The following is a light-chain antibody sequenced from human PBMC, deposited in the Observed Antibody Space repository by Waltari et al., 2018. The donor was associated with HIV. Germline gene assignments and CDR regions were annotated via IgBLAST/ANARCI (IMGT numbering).Light chain of an antibody. CDR3: QQYNSYGT. J-gene: IGKJ2*02. CDR1: QSISSW. Sequence: DIQMTQPPSTLSASVGDRVTITCRASQSISSWLAWYQQKPGKAPKLLIYKASTLESGVPSRFSGSGSGTEFTLTISSLQPDDFATYYCQQYNSYGTFGQGTKLEIK. CDR2: KAS. V-gene: IGKV1-5*03.